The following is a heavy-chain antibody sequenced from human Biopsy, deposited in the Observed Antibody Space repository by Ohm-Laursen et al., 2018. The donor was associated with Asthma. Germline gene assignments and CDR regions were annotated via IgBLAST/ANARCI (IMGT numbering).Heavy chain of an antibody. Sequence: GTLSLTCTVSGGSISSGGYYWSWIRQHPGKGLEWIGYIYYSGSTNYNPSLKSRVTISIDASKNQFSLKLTSVTAADTAVYYCARGVDRVTGLLDHFDSWGQGTLVTVSS. V-gene: IGHV4-61*08. J-gene: IGHJ4*02. CDR1: GGSISSGGYY. D-gene: IGHD2-21*02. CDR3: ARGVDRVTGLLDHFDS. CDR2: IYYSGST.